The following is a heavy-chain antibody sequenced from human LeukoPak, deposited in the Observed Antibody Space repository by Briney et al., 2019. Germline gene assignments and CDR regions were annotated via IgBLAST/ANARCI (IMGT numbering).Heavy chain of an antibody. CDR3: ARVPDILTGSWFDP. CDR2: INTNTGNP. J-gene: IGHJ5*02. Sequence: ASVKVSCKASGYTFTSYAMNWVRQAPGQGLEWMGWINTNTGNPTYAQGFTGRSVFSLDTSVSTAYLQISSLKAEDTAVYYCARVPDILTGSWFDPWGQGTLVTVSS. D-gene: IGHD3-9*01. CDR1: GYTFTSYA. V-gene: IGHV7-4-1*02.